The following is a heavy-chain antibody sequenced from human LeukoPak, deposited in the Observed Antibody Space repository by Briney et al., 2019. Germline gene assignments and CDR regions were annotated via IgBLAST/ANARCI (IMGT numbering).Heavy chain of an antibody. V-gene: IGHV1-46*01. CDR3: ARGVKYQLLLGDNWFDP. J-gene: IGHJ5*02. CDR1: GYTFTSYY. D-gene: IGHD2-2*01. Sequence: GASVKVSCKASGYTFTSYYMHWVRQAPGQGLEWMGIINPSGGSTSYAQKFQGRVTTTRDTSTSTVYMELSSLRSEDTAVYYCARGVKYQLLLGDNWFDPWGQGTLVTVSS. CDR2: INPSGGST.